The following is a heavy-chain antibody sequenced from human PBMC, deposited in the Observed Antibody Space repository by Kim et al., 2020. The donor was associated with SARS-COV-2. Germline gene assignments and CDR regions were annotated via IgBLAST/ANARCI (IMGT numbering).Heavy chain of an antibody. D-gene: IGHD4-17*01. CDR3: ARVHPDYGDYYSYY. CDR2: IYSGGST. Sequence: GGSLRLSCAASGFTVSSNYMSWVRQAPGKGLEWVSVIYSGGSTYYADSVKCRFTISRDNSKNTLYLQINSLRAEDTAVYYWARVHPDYGDYYSYYCGHGT. V-gene: IGHV3-53*01. CDR1: GFTVSSNY. J-gene: IGHJ4*01.